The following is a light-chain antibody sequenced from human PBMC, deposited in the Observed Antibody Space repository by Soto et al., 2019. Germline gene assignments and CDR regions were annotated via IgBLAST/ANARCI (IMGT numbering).Light chain of an antibody. J-gene: IGKJ1*01. CDR2: KAS. V-gene: IGKV1-5*03. CDR1: QSSSSW. Sequence: DIQMTQSPSTLSASVGDRVTITCRASQSSSSWLAWYQQKPGKAPKLLIYKASTLKSGVPSRFSGSGSGTEFTLTISSLQPDDFATYYCQHYNSYSEAFGQGTKVELK. CDR3: QHYNSYSEA.